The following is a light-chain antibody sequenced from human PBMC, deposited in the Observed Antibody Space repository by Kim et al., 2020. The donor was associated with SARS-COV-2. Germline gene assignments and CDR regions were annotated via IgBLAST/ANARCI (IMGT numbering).Light chain of an antibody. Sequence: SPGERSTLSCMASQSITSRYVTWYQHKPGQAPRLLIYGASSRATGIPDRFSGSGSGTDFTLTIDRLQPEDFAVYYCQQYVTSLFTFGQGTRLEIK. CDR2: GAS. V-gene: IGKV3-20*01. J-gene: IGKJ5*01. CDR1: QSITSRY. CDR3: QQYVTSLFT.